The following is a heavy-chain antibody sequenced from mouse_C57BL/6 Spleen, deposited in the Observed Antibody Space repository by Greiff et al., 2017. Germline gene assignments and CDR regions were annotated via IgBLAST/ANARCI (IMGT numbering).Heavy chain of an antibody. D-gene: IGHD1-1*01. CDR3: ARDYDGSSSLFDY. V-gene: IGHV5-4*01. CDR1: VFTFSSYA. Sequence: EVQLQESGGGLVKPGGSLKLSCAASVFTFSSYAMSWVRQTPEKRLEWVATISDGGSYTYYPDNVKGRCTISRNKAKNNLYLQMSHLTSADTAMYYCARDYDGSSSLFDYWGQGTTLTVSS. CDR2: ISDGGSYT. J-gene: IGHJ2*01.